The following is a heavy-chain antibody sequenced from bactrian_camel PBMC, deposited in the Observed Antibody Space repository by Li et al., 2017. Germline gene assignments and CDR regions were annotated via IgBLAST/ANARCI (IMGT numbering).Heavy chain of an antibody. V-gene: IGHV3S53*01. CDR1: GNIDSSIC. Sequence: VQLVESGGGSVEAGGSLTLSCLVSGNIDSSICMGWFRQAPGKEREGVASIDSTDWITVADSVKGRFTISKDNAKNTLYLQLNGLKPEDTAMYYCAADVGSMSGNCQPNYWGQGTQVTVSS. J-gene: IGHJ4*01. CDR2: IDSTDWI. D-gene: IGHD6*01. CDR3: AADVGSMSGNCQPNY.